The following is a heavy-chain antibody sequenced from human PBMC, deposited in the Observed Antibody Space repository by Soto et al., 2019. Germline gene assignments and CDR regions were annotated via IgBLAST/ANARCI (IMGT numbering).Heavy chain of an antibody. Sequence: QVQLVESGGGVVQPGRSLRLSCAASGFTFSSYGMHWVRQAPGKGLEWVAVIWYDGSNKYYADSVKGRFTISRDNSKNTLYLQMNSLRAEDTAVYYCARDRSQHRDYYYGMDVWGQGTTVTVSS. J-gene: IGHJ6*02. V-gene: IGHV3-33*01. D-gene: IGHD5-18*01. CDR1: GFTFSSYG. CDR2: IWYDGSNK. CDR3: ARDRSQHRDYYYGMDV.